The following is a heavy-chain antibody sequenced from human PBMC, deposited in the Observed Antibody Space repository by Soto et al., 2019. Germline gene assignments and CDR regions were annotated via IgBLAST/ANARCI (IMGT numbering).Heavy chain of an antibody. CDR3: ARGHDYSNYGLGYYYYGMDV. CDR2: IHYSGST. Sequence: SETLSLTCAVSGGSISSGGAYYWSWIRQSPGKGLEWIGYIHYSGSTYYNSSLKSRVTMSVDTSKNQFSLKVSSVTAADTAVYYCARGHDYSNYGLGYYYYGMDVWGQGTTVTVSS. CDR1: GGSISSGGAYY. J-gene: IGHJ6*02. V-gene: IGHV4-30-4*01. D-gene: IGHD4-4*01.